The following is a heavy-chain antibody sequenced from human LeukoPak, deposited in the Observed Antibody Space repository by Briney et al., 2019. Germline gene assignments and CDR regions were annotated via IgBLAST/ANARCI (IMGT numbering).Heavy chain of an antibody. D-gene: IGHD3-22*01. J-gene: IGHJ4*02. V-gene: IGHV1-8*03. CDR1: GYTFTSYD. CDR2: MNPNSGNT. CDR3: AGAYYDSSGYYSWGTNDY. Sequence: ASVKVSCKASGYTFTSYDINWVRQATGQGLEWMGWMNPNSGNTGYAQKFRGRVTITRNTSISTAYMELSSLRSEDTAVYYCAGAYYDSSGYYSWGTNDYWGQGTLVTVSS.